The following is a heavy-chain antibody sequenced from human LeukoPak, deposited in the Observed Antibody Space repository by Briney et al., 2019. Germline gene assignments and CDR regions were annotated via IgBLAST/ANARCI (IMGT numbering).Heavy chain of an antibody. CDR2: ISYDGSNK. Sequence: GRSLRLSCAASGFTFSSYAMHWVRQAPGKGLEWVAVISYDGSNKYYADSVKGRFTISRDNAKNSLYLQMNSLRAEDTAVYYCARDHDYRREGREVWFDPWGQGTLVTVSS. J-gene: IGHJ5*02. CDR3: ARDHDYRREGREVWFDP. D-gene: IGHD4-11*01. CDR1: GFTFSSYA. V-gene: IGHV3-30-3*01.